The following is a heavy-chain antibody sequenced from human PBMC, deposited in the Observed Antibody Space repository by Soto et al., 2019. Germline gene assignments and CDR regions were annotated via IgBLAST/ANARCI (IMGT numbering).Heavy chain of an antibody. CDR1: GFTFRSYA. V-gene: IGHV3-30-3*01. D-gene: IGHD4-4*01. Sequence: QVQLVESGGGVVQPGRSLRLSCAASGFTFRSYAMHWVRQALGKGLEWVAVISYDGSNKYYADSVKGRFTISRDNSKNTLYLQMNSLRAEDTAVYYCARPLWRDDYNWGYFDLWGRGTLVTVSS. CDR3: ARPLWRDDYNWGYFDL. CDR2: ISYDGSNK. J-gene: IGHJ2*01.